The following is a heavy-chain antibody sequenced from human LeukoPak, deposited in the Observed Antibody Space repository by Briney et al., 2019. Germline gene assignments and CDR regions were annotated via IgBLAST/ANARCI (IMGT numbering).Heavy chain of an antibody. J-gene: IGHJ4*02. V-gene: IGHV3-23*01. CDR2: ISGSGGST. CDR3: AKDELTPTGYFDY. Sequence: ISGSGGSTYYTDSVKGRFTISRDNSKNTLYLQMNSLRAEDTAVYYCAKDELTPTGYFDYWGQGTLVTVSS. D-gene: IGHD3-10*01.